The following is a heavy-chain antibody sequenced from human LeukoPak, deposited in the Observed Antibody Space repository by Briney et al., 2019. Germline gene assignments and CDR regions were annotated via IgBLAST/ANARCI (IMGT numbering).Heavy chain of an antibody. CDR3: ATDHYGDYVFYY. CDR2: FDPEDGET. CDR1: GYTLTELS. V-gene: IGHV1-24*01. D-gene: IGHD4-17*01. Sequence: ASVKVSCKVSGYTLTELSMHWVRQAPGKGLEWMGGFDPEDGETINAQKFQGRVTMTEDTSTDTAYMELSSLRSEDTAVYYCATDHYGDYVFYYWGQGTLVTVSS. J-gene: IGHJ4*02.